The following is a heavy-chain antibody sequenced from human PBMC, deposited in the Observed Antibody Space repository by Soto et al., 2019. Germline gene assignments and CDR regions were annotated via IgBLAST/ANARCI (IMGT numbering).Heavy chain of an antibody. D-gene: IGHD1-20*01. J-gene: IGHJ4*02. V-gene: IGHV5-51*01. CDR2: VYPGDSET. CDR1: GYGFSSSW. Sequence: GESLKISCQASGYGFSSSWIAWVRHSPGKGLEWMGIVYPGDSETRYSPSFQGQVTISTDRSISSAYLQWSSLRASDSAMYYCARSRITGSTWTFDYWGQGTLVTVSS. CDR3: ARSRITGSTWTFDY.